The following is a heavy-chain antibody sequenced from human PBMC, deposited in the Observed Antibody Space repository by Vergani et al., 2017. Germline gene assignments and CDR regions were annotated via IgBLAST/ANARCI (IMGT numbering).Heavy chain of an antibody. Sequence: QVQLQESGPGLVKPSETLTITCDVSDSSIMTNPYWGWFRQSPGKGLEWIGCIHHSGDTHYNSSLKSPVSISIVSSSKFSLSLSSVTAADTAIYYCARDFGGEWYCDLWGRGATVTVSS. D-gene: IGHD4-23*01. J-gene: IGHJ2*01. CDR3: ARDFGGEWYCDL. CDR1: DSSIMTNPY. CDR2: IHHSGDT. V-gene: IGHV4-38-2*02.